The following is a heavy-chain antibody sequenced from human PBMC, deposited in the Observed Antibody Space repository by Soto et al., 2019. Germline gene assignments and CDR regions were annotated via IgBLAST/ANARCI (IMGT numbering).Heavy chain of an antibody. V-gene: IGHV4-59*08. CDR1: GGSISSYY. CDR2: IYYSGST. J-gene: IGHJ4*02. D-gene: IGHD4-17*01. CDR3: AGRYGYYFDS. Sequence: QVQLQESGPGLVKPSETLSLTCTVSGGSISSYYWSWIRQPAGKGLEWIGYIYYSGSTNYNPSLKRRVTISVDTSKNQLSLKLSSVTAADKAVYYCAGRYGYYFDSWGQGTLVTVSS.